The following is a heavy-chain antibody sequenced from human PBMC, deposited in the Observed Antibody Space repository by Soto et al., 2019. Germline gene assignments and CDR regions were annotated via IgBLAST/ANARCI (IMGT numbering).Heavy chain of an antibody. CDR3: ANGRGGYYDY. CDR1: GFTFSTYS. J-gene: IGHJ4*02. CDR2: ISSSSSYI. Sequence: GGSLRLSCAASGFTFSTYSMNWVRQAPGKGLEWVSSISSSSSYIYYADSVKGRFTISRDNSKNTLYLQMNSLRAEDTAVYYCANGRGGYYDYWGQGTLVTVSS. V-gene: IGHV3-21*01. D-gene: IGHD3-22*01.